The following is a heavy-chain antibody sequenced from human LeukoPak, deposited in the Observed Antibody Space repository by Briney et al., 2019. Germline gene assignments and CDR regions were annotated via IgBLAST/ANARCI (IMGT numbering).Heavy chain of an antibody. J-gene: IGHJ4*02. V-gene: IGHV3-23*01. D-gene: IGHD6-13*01. Sequence: PGGSLRLSCAASGFTFSSYGMSWVRQAPGKGLEWVSAISGSGGSTYYADSVKGRFTISRDNSKNTLYLQMNSLRAEDTAVYYCAKSGYSSSWTWWGWGQGTLVTVSS. CDR3: AKSGYSSSWTWWG. CDR1: GFTFSSYG. CDR2: ISGSGGST.